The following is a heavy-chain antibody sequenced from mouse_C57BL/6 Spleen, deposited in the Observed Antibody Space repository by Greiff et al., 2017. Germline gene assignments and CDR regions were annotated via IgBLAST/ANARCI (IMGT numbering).Heavy chain of an antibody. V-gene: IGHV1-19*01. Sequence: DVKLQESGPVLVKPGASVKMSCKASGYTFTDYYMNWVKQSHGKSLEWIGVINPYNGGTSYNQKFKGKATLTVDKSSSTAYMELNSLTSEDSAVYYCAREGAGYGYLDYWGQGTTLTVSS. CDR2: INPYNGGT. D-gene: IGHD1-1*02. CDR1: GYTFTDYY. CDR3: AREGAGYGYLDY. J-gene: IGHJ2*01.